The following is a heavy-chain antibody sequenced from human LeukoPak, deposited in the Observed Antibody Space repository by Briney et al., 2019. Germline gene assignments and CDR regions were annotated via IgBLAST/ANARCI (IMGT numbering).Heavy chain of an antibody. CDR2: INPNSGGT. Sequence: ASVKVSCKASGYTFTGYYMHWVRQAPGQGLEWMGWINPNSGGTNYAQKFQGRVTMTRDTSISTAYMELSRLRSDDTAVYYCAAGRYCSGGSCYSFWGQGTLVTVSS. J-gene: IGHJ4*02. D-gene: IGHD2-15*01. V-gene: IGHV1-2*02. CDR3: AAGRYCSGGSCYSF. CDR1: GYTFTGYY.